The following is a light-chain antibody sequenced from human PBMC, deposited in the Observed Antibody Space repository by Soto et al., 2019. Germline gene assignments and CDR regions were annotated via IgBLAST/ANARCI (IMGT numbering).Light chain of an antibody. CDR1: QTISSW. Sequence: DIQMTQSPSSLSGSVGDRVTITCRASQTISSWLAWYQQKPGKAPKLLIFNASTLKSGVPSRFSGSGFGTEFTLTISSLQPDDSGTYYCQNYNGYSRTFGQGTKVDIK. V-gene: IGKV1-5*01. CDR2: NAS. CDR3: QNYNGYSRT. J-gene: IGKJ1*01.